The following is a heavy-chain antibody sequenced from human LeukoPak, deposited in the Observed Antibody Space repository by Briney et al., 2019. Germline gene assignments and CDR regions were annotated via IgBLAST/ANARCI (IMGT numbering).Heavy chain of an antibody. D-gene: IGHD6-19*01. CDR1: GFTFSNYW. CDR3: AAYSSCDY. CDR2: IYSGGST. J-gene: IGHJ4*02. Sequence: GGSLRLSCSASGFTFSNYWMSWVRQAPGKGLEWISLIYSGGSTHYADSVKGRFTISRDNSKNTLYLQMNSLRAEDTAVYYCAAYSSCDYWGQGTLVTVSS. V-gene: IGHV3-53*01.